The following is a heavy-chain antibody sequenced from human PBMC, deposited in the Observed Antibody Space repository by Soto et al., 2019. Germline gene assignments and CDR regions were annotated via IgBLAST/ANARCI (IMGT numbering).Heavy chain of an antibody. V-gene: IGHV3-30-3*01. J-gene: IGHJ4*02. CDR2: ISYDGSNK. Sequence: QVQLVESGGGVVQPGRSLRLSCAASGFTFSSYAMHWVRQAPGKGLEWVAVISYDGSNKYYADSVKGRFTISRDNSKNTLYLQMNSLIAEDTAVYYCARDGYCSSTSCWYVDYWGQGTLVTVSS. D-gene: IGHD2-2*03. CDR3: ARDGYCSSTSCWYVDY. CDR1: GFTFSSYA.